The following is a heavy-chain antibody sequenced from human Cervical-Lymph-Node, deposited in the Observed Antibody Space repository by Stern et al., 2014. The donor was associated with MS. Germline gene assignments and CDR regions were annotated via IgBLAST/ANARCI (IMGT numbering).Heavy chain of an antibody. CDR3: VRASDPLFEY. CDR2: ISTTGKTI. CDR1: GFTFSDYH. D-gene: IGHD2-21*02. V-gene: IGHV3-11*01. Sequence: VQLVESGGGSVKPGGSLRLSCAVSGFTFSDYHMHWIRQAPGKGLEWISYISTTGKTIYYADSAKGRSTISRDNAKNSLYLQMNSLRVEDTAVYYCVRASDPLFEYWGQGTLVTVSS. J-gene: IGHJ4*02.